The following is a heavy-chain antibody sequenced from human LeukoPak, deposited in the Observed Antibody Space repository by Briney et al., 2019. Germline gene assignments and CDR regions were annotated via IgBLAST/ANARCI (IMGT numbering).Heavy chain of an antibody. Sequence: TGGSLRLSCAASGFTFSSYAMHWVRQAPGKGLEWVAVISYDGSNKYYADSVKGRFTIFRDNSKNTLYLQMNSLRAEDTAVYYCAKRYSSSWYSTDAFDIWGQGTMVTVSS. CDR2: ISYDGSNK. J-gene: IGHJ3*02. CDR3: AKRYSSSWYSTDAFDI. CDR1: GFTFSSYA. D-gene: IGHD6-13*01. V-gene: IGHV3-30*04.